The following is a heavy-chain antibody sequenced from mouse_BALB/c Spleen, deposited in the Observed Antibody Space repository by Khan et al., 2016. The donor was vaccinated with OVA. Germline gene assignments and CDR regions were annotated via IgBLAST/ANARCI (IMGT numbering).Heavy chain of an antibody. Sequence: QVQLQQSGAELARPGASVKLSCKATGYTFTDYYINWVKQRTGQGLEWIGEISPGSGDTYYNERFKGKATLTADKSSSTAYMQLSSLTSEASAVYYCARTNYFGYAFAYWGQWTLVTVSA. CDR3: ARTNYFGYAFAY. J-gene: IGHJ3*01. CDR2: ISPGSGDT. CDR1: GYTFTDYY. D-gene: IGHD1-2*01. V-gene: IGHV1-77*01.